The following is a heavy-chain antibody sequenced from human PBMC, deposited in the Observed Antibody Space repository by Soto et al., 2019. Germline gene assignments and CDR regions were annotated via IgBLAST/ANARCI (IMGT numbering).Heavy chain of an antibody. V-gene: IGHV4-30-4*01. J-gene: IGHJ3*02. D-gene: IGHD2-15*01. Sequence: QVQLQESGPGLVKPSQTLSLTCTVSGGSISSGDYYWSWIRQPPGKGLEWLGSIYYSGSTYYNPFRKSPVTISVDTSNKPFSLKLSSVTAAATAVYYCASTYCSGGSCYPRGAFDIWGQGTMVTVSS. CDR2: IYYSGST. CDR1: GGSISSGDYY. CDR3: ASTYCSGGSCYPRGAFDI.